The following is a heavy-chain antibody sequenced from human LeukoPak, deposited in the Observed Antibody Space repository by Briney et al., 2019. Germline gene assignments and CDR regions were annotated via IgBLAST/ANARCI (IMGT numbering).Heavy chain of an antibody. V-gene: IGHV3-30*04. Sequence: GGSLRLSCAASGFTFSSYAMHWVRQAPGKGLEWVAVISYDGSNKYYADSVKGRFTISRDNSKNTLYLQMNSLRAEDTAVYYCASLYSSSSRLDYWGQGTLVTVSS. D-gene: IGHD6-6*01. CDR2: ISYDGSNK. J-gene: IGHJ4*02. CDR3: ASLYSSSSRLDY. CDR1: GFTFSSYA.